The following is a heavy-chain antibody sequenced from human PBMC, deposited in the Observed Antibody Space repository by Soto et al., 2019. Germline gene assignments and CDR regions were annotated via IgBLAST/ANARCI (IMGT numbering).Heavy chain of an antibody. CDR3: AGEGALATFGVV. J-gene: IGHJ4*02. Sequence: SETLSLTCTVSGDSIRSYYWTWIRQPPGRGLEWIGHVYYGGSTNYNPPLQSRVTISLDTSKNQFSLRLTSMTAAAAAVYYCAGEGALATFGVVWGQGTRVTVSS. D-gene: IGHD3-3*01. V-gene: IGHV4-59*01. CDR1: GDSIRSYY. CDR2: VYYGGST.